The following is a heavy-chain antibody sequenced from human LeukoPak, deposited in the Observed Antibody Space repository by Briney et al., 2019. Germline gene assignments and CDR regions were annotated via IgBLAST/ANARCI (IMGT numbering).Heavy chain of an antibody. CDR1: GFTFTTYS. Sequence: GGSLRLSCAASGFTFTTYSMDWVRQAPGKGLEWVSSIDNSGTYIYYADSVKGRFTISRDNSKNSLYLQMNSLRAEDTAVYYCASANPILLDYYYYYYMDVWGKGTTVTVSS. V-gene: IGHV3-21*01. D-gene: IGHD3-3*01. CDR2: IDNSGTYI. J-gene: IGHJ6*03. CDR3: ASANPILLDYYYYYYMDV.